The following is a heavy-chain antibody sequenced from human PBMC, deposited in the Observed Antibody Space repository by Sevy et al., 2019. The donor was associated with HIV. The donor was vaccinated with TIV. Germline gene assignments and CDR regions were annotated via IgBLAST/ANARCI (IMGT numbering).Heavy chain of an antibody. J-gene: IGHJ6*02. CDR3: ARDWGDDFDDRRASYYYFYGMDV. V-gene: IGHV3-30*03. D-gene: IGHD4-17*01. Sequence: GGSLRLSCAASGFTFSSYGMHWVRQAPGKGLEWVAVISYDGSNKYYADSVKGRFTISRDNSKNTLYLQMNVLRAEDTAVYYCARDWGDDFDDRRASYYYFYGMDVWGQGTTVTVSS. CDR1: GFTFSSYG. CDR2: ISYDGSNK.